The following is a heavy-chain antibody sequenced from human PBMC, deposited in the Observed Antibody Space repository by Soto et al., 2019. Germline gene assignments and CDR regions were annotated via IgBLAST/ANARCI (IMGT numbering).Heavy chain of an antibody. V-gene: IGHV3-23*01. CDR2: ISGSGGST. D-gene: IGHD2-2*01. J-gene: IGHJ4*02. CDR3: AKVTHCSITSCYEAFDY. Sequence: GGSLRLSCAASGFTFSNYAMSWVRQAPGKGLEWVSSISGSGGSTYYADSVKGRFTISRDNSKNTLYLQMNSLRAEDTAVYYCAKVTHCSITSCYEAFDYWGQGTLVTVSS. CDR1: GFTFSNYA.